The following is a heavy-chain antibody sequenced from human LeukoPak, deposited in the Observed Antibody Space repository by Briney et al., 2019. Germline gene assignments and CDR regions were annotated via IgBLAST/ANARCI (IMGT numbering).Heavy chain of an antibody. Sequence: GASVKVSCKASGYSFTAYGMGWVRQAPGQGLKWMGWINPNSGGTNYAQKFQGRVTMTRDTSISTAYMELSRLRSDDTAVYYCAWGGGNLYCGGDCLIDYWGQGTLVTVSS. D-gene: IGHD2-21*01. CDR2: INPNSGGT. V-gene: IGHV1-2*02. CDR1: GYSFTAYG. J-gene: IGHJ4*02. CDR3: AWGGGNLYCGGDCLIDY.